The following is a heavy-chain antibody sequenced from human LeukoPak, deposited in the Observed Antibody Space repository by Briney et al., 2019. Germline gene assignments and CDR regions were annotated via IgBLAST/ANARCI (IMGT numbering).Heavy chain of an antibody. CDR1: GGSISSRNW. CDR3: ARMVTAAYPDYYYYMDV. Sequence: SETLSLTCTVSGGSISSRNWWSWVRQPPGKGLEWIGEIYDSGSTNYNPSLKSRVTISIDKSKNHFSLKLSSATAADTAVYYCARMVTAAYPDYYYYMDVWGKGTTVTVSS. CDR2: IYDSGST. J-gene: IGHJ6*03. D-gene: IGHD2-2*01. V-gene: IGHV4-4*02.